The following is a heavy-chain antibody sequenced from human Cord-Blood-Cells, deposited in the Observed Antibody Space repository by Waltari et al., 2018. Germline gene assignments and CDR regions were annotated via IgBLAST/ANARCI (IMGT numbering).Heavy chain of an antibody. V-gene: IGHV2-26*01. CDR2: IFSNDEK. J-gene: IGHJ6*03. D-gene: IGHD2-2*02. CDR1: GFSLSNARMG. Sequence: QVTLKESGPVLVKPTETLTLTCTVSGFSLSNARMGVSWLRQPPGKALAWLAHIFSNDEKSYSTSLKSRLTISKDTSKSQVVLTMTNMDPVDTATYYCARIRIVVVPAAIEGDYYYYMDVWGKGTTVTVSS. CDR3: ARIRIVVVPAAIEGDYYYYMDV.